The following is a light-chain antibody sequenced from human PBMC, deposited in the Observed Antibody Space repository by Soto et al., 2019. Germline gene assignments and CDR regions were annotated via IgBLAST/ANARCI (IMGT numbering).Light chain of an antibody. CDR3: QQYGTSEII. Sequence: EIVLTQSPGTLSLSPGDTATLSCLSSQSLSNSFIAWYQQKPGQAPRLLIYDTSSRATGIPDRFSGSGSGTDFTLTIRRLEPEEFAVYFGQQYGTSEIIFGQGTRLEIK. CDR2: DTS. J-gene: IGKJ5*01. V-gene: IGKV3-20*01. CDR1: QSLSNSF.